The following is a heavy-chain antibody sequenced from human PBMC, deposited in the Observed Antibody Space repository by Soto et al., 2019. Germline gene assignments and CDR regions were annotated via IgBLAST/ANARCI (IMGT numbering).Heavy chain of an antibody. CDR1: GYTFISYG. D-gene: IGHD1-7*01. V-gene: IGHV1-18*01. CDR3: ARAASNWNYCYFNY. CDR2: ISTYNGNI. J-gene: IGHJ4*02. Sequence: QVLLVQSGAEVKKPGASVKVSCKASGYTFISYGIAWVRQAPGQGLEWMGWISTYNGNIKYALKLQGRVTMTTDTSTSTAYMELRSLRSDDTSVYYCARAASNWNYCYFNYWGQGTLVSVSS.